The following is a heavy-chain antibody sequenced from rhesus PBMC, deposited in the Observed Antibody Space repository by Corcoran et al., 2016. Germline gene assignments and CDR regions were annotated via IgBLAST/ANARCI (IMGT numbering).Heavy chain of an antibody. Sequence: QVQLQESGPGLVKPSETLSLTCTVSGGSISDSSYWSWIRQPPGKGLEWMGRIYGSGGSTNYNPSLKSRVTISRDTSKNQFSLKLSSVTAADTAGYYCARDNYGVFDYWGQGVLVTVSS. V-gene: IGHV4-160*01. CDR3: ARDNYGVFDY. CDR2: IYGSGGST. CDR1: GGSISDSSY. J-gene: IGHJ4*01. D-gene: IGHD4-17*01.